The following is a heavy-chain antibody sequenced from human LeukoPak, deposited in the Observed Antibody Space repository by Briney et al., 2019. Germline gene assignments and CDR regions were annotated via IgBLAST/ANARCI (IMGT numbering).Heavy chain of an antibody. CDR3: AARYCSSTSCFDY. J-gene: IGHJ4*02. Sequence: GGSLRLSCAASGFTFNTYAMTWVRQAPGKGLEWVASIRSDGGVTYYADSVKGRFTVSRDNSKNTLYLQMNSLRAEDTAVYYCAARYCSSTSCFDYWGQGTLVTVSS. V-gene: IGHV3-23*01. D-gene: IGHD2-2*01. CDR1: GFTFNTYA. CDR2: IRSDGGVT.